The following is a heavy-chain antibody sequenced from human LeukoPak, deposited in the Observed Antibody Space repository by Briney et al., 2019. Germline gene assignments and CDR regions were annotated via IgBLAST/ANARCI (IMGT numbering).Heavy chain of an antibody. J-gene: IGHJ4*02. V-gene: IGHV3-73*01. D-gene: IGHD3-16*02. Sequence: GGSLKLSCAASGFTFSGSAMHWVRQASGKGLEWVGRIRSKANSYATAYAASVKGRFTISRDDSKSTAYLQMNSLKTEDTAVYYCTRLAYDYVWGSYRHFDYWGQGTLVTVSS. CDR3: TRLAYDYVWGSYRHFDY. CDR2: IRSKANSYAT. CDR1: GFTFSGSA.